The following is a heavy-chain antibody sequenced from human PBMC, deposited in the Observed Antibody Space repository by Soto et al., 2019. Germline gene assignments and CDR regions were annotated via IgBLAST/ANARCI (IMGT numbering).Heavy chain of an antibody. Sequence: ASVKVSCKASGYTFTSYGISWVRQAPGQGLEWMGWISAYNGNTNYAQKLQGRVTMTTDTSTSTAYMELRSLRSDDTAVYYCARDGYDQGLRGGDYYYYGMDVWGQGTTVTVSS. V-gene: IGHV1-18*04. J-gene: IGHJ6*02. D-gene: IGHD5-12*01. CDR3: ARDGYDQGLRGGDYYYYGMDV. CDR1: GYTFTSYG. CDR2: ISAYNGNT.